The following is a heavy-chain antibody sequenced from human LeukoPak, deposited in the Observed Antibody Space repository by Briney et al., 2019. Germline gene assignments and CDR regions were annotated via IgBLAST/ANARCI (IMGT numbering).Heavy chain of an antibody. J-gene: IGHJ4*02. V-gene: IGHV1-58*01. D-gene: IGHD2-15*01. CDR2: IVVASGKT. CDR1: GFTFTNSA. Sequence: ASVRVSCKASGFTFTNSAVQWVRQARGQRLEWIGWIVVASGKTTYAQKFQERVTITRDMSTNTAYMELSNLRSEDTAVYYCAADDLILGYWGQGSLVTVSS. CDR3: AADDLILGY.